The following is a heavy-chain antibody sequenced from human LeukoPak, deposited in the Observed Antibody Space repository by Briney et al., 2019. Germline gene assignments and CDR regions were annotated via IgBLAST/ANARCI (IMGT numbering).Heavy chain of an antibody. Sequence: GGSLRLSCAASGFTFDDYAMHWVRQAPGKGLEWVSGISWNSGSIGYADSVKGRFTISRDNAKNSLYLQMNSLRAEDTAVYYCARGGERYCSGGSCAGIYFDYWGQGTLVTVSS. J-gene: IGHJ4*02. V-gene: IGHV3-9*01. D-gene: IGHD2-15*01. CDR3: ARGGERYCSGGSCAGIYFDY. CDR2: ISWNSGSI. CDR1: GFTFDDYA.